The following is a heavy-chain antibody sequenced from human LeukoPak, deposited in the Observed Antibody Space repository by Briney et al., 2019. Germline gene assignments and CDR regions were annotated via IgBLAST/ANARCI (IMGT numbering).Heavy chain of an antibody. D-gene: IGHD6-13*01. V-gene: IGHV1-2*02. Sequence: ASVKVSCKASGYTFTGYYMHWVRQAPGQGLEWMGWINPNSGGTNYAQKFQGRVTMTRDTSISTAYMELSSLRSEDTAVYYCARGRSSSWYEEFDPWGQGTLVTVSS. CDR1: GYTFTGYY. CDR2: INPNSGGT. J-gene: IGHJ5*02. CDR3: ARGRSSSWYEEFDP.